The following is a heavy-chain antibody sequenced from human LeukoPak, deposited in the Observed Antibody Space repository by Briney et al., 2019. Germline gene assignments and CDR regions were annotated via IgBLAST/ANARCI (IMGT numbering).Heavy chain of an antibody. D-gene: IGHD2/OR15-2a*01. V-gene: IGHV4-31*03. CDR1: GVSISTGTYY. Sequence: SQTLSLTCTVSGVSISTGTYYWIWLRQHPGKGLEWIGLISSSGNTIYNPSLTSRVIIAMDTPKNQFSLKVTSVTAADTAVYYCARGVLVWGQGILVTVSS. CDR3: ARGVLV. CDR2: ISSSGNT. J-gene: IGHJ4*02.